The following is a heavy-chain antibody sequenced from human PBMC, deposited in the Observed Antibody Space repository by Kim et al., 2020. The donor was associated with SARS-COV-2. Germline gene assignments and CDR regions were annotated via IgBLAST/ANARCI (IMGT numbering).Heavy chain of an antibody. V-gene: IGHV3-15*01. D-gene: IGHD3-22*01. CDR3: TTAGDESSGYYYGPDAFDI. CDR2: IKSKTDGGTT. CDR1: GFTFSNAW. J-gene: IGHJ3*02. Sequence: GGSLRLSCAASGFTFSNAWMSWVRQAPGKGLEWVGRIKSKTDGGTTDYAAPGKGRFTISRDDSKNTLYLQMNSLKTEDTAVYYCTTAGDESSGYYYGPDAFDIWGQGTMVTVSS.